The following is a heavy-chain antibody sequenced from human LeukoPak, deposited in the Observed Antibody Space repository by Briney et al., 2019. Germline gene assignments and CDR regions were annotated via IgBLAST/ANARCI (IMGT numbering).Heavy chain of an antibody. V-gene: IGHV3-30*04. Sequence: PGRSLRLSCAASGFTFSSYAMHWVRQAPGKGLEWVAVISYDGSNKYYADSVKGRFTISRDNSKNTLYLQMDSLRAEDTAVYYCAKDRGYSYGYEYYYYGMDVWGQGTTVTVSS. CDR1: GFTFSSYA. CDR3: AKDRGYSYGYEYYYYGMDV. J-gene: IGHJ6*02. D-gene: IGHD5-18*01. CDR2: ISYDGSNK.